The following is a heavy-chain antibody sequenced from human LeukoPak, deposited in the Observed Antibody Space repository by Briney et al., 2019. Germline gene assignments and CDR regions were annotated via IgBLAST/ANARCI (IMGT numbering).Heavy chain of an antibody. CDR2: ISYDGSNK. V-gene: IGHV3-30*03. CDR3: ARGSAWYNY. Sequence: GGSLRLSCAASGFTFSSYGMHWVRQAPGKGLEWVAVISYDGSNKYYADSVKGRFTISRDNAKNSLSLQMSSLRVEDTAVYYCARGSAWYNYWGQGTLVTVSS. J-gene: IGHJ4*02. CDR1: GFTFSSYG. D-gene: IGHD6-19*01.